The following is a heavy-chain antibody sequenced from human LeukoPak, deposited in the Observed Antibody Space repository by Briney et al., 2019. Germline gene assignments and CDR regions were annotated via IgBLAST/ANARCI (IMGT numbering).Heavy chain of an antibody. Sequence: PSETLSLTCTVSGGSISSYYWTWIRQPAGKGLEWIGRIHSSGSMNHNPSLQSRVTMSVDTSNNQFSLKLSSVTAADTAVYYCARETEVSGGRSWDFWSQGTLVTVSS. V-gene: IGHV4-4*07. CDR1: GGSISSYY. CDR3: ARETEVSGGRSWDF. J-gene: IGHJ4*02. CDR2: IHSSGSM. D-gene: IGHD6-19*01.